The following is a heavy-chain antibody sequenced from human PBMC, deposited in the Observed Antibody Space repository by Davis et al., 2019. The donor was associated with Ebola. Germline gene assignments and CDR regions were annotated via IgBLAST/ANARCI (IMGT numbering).Heavy chain of an antibody. J-gene: IGHJ5*02. Sequence: ASVKVSCKASGYTFTSYGITWVRQAPGQGLEWMGWISAYNGNTNYAQKLQGRVTMTTDTSTSTAYMELRSLRSEDTAVYYCARDAPYSSSWYRWFDPWGQGTLVTVSS. V-gene: IGHV1-18*01. CDR2: ISAYNGNT. D-gene: IGHD6-13*01. CDR3: ARDAPYSSSWYRWFDP. CDR1: GYTFTSYG.